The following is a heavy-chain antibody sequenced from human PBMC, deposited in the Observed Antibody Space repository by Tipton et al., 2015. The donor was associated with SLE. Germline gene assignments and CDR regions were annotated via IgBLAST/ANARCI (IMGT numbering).Heavy chain of an antibody. J-gene: IGHJ3*02. CDR3: AREGIAAAGTLDAFDM. CDR1: GYTFTSYG. CDR2: INPDNGNT. Sequence: QVQLVQSGAEVKKPGASVKVSCKASGYTFTSYGISWVRQAPGQGLAWMGWINPDNGNTNFAQNLQGRVIMTADTSTSTAYMELRSLISDDTAVYYCAREGIAAAGTLDAFDMWGQGTVVTVSS. D-gene: IGHD6-13*01. V-gene: IGHV1-18*01.